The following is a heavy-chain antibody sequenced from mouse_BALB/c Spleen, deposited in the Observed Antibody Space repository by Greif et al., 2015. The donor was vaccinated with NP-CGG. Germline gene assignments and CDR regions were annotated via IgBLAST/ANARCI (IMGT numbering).Heavy chain of an antibody. J-gene: IGHJ1*01. CDR1: GYSFTGYF. Sequence: VQLQQSGPELVKPGASVKISCKASGYSFTGYFMNWVMQSHGKSLEWIGRINPYNGDTFYNQKFKGKATLTVDKSSSTAHMELRSLASEDSAVYYCARGVGPRYFDVWGAGTTVTVSS. CDR3: ARGVGPRYFDV. V-gene: IGHV1-20*02. CDR2: INPYNGDT.